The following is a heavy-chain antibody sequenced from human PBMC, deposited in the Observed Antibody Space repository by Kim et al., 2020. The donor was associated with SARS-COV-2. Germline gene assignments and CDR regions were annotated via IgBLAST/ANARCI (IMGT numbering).Heavy chain of an antibody. CDR2: ISGSGGST. V-gene: IGHV3-23*01. J-gene: IGHJ4*02. CDR1: GFTFSSYA. D-gene: IGHD3-16*02. CDR3: AKDKIGADYVWGSYRSPFDY. Sequence: GGSLRLSCAASGFTFSSYAMSWVRQAPGKGLEWVSAISGSGGSTYYADSVKGRFTISRDNSKNTLYLQMNSLRAEDTAVYYCAKDKIGADYVWGSYRSPFDYWGQGTLVTVSS.